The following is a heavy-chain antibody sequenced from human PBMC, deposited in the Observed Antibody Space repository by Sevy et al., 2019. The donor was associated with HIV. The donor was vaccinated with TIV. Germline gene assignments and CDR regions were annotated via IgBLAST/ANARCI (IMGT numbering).Heavy chain of an antibody. J-gene: IGHJ3*02. D-gene: IGHD3-22*01. CDR2: ISSSSSYI. V-gene: IGHV3-21*01. CDR1: GFTFSSYS. Sequence: GGSLRLSCVASGFTFSSYSMNWVRQAPGKGLEWVSSISSSSSYIYYADSVKGRFTISRDNAKNSLYLQLNSLRAEDTAVYYCARDPAPTYYYGDSGYYSAFDIWGQGTMVTVS. CDR3: ARDPAPTYYYGDSGYYSAFDI.